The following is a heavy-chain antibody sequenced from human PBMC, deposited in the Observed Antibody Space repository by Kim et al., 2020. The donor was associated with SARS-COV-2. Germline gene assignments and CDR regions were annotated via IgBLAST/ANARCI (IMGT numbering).Heavy chain of an antibody. CDR3: VRVARGGYCSGGSCYDFDI. V-gene: IGHV1-18*01. J-gene: IGHJ3*02. D-gene: IGHD2-15*01. Sequence: ASVKVSCKASGYTFTSYGISWVRQAPGQGLEWMGWISAYNGNTNYAQKLQGRVTMTTDTSTSTAYMELRSLRSDDTAVYYCVRVARGGYCSGGSCYDFDIWGQGTMVTVSS. CDR2: ISAYNGNT. CDR1: GYTFTSYG.